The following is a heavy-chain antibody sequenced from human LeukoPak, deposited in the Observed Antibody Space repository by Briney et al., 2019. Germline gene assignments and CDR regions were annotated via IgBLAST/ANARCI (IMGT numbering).Heavy chain of an antibody. CDR2: IYSGGST. V-gene: IGHV3-66*01. J-gene: IGHJ4*02. CDR3: ARIDRSEDTFDY. CDR1: GFTVSSNY. D-gene: IGHD3-22*01. Sequence: GGSLRLSCAASGFTVSSNYMSWVRQAPGKGLEWVSVIYSGGSTYYADSVKGRFTISRDNSKNTLYLQMNSLRAEDTAVYYCARIDRSEDTFDYWGQGTLVTVSS.